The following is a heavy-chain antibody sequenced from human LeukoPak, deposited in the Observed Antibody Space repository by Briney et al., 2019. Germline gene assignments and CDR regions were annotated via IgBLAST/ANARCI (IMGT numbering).Heavy chain of an antibody. Sequence: SETLSLTCTVSGGSISSYYWSWIRQPPGKGLEWIGYIYYSGSTNHNPSLKSRVTISVDTSKNQFSLKLSSVTAADTAVYYCARFVLGYCSGGSCYSGGSDWFDPWGQGTLVTVSS. CDR2: IYYSGST. CDR1: GGSISSYY. D-gene: IGHD2-15*01. V-gene: IGHV4-59*01. CDR3: ARFVLGYCSGGSCYSGGSDWFDP. J-gene: IGHJ5*02.